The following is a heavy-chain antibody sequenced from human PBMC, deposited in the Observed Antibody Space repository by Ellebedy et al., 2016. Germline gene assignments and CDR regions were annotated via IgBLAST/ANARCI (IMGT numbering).Heavy chain of an antibody. CDR1: GFSFSTSW. D-gene: IGHD3-10*01. CDR2: IDSDGRST. CDR3: ARDTYYFGSGTQPPFDY. J-gene: IGHJ4*02. Sequence: GESLKISXAASGFSFSTSWMHWVRQTPGKGLVWVSRIDSDGRSTTYADSVKGRFTISRDNAKNTLYLQMNSLRAEDTALYYCARDTYYFGSGTQPPFDYWGQGTLVTVSS. V-gene: IGHV3-74*03.